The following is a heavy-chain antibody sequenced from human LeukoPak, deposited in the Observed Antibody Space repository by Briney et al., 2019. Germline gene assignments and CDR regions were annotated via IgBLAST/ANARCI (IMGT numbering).Heavy chain of an antibody. CDR1: GGSMSDYY. J-gene: IGHJ4*02. V-gene: IGHV4-59*01. D-gene: IGHD3-22*01. CDR3: ATLSSGRWALDF. CDR2: FHYTGST. Sequence: SETLSLTCTVSGGSMSDYYWSWIRQPPGKGLEWIGYFHYTGSTNYNPSLKSRVTISLDTSKNQFSLRLSSVTAADTAVYYCATLSSGRWALDFWGQGVLVTVS.